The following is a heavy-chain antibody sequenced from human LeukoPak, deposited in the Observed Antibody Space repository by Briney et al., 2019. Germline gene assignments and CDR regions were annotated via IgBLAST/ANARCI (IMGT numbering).Heavy chain of an antibody. CDR1: GYTFTTSY. V-gene: IGHV1-46*01. Sequence: ASVKVSCKTSGYTFTTSYMHWVRQAPGQGLEWIGIINPSGGSTNYAQKFQGSVTMTRDTSTSTVYMELSSLRSEDTAVYYCARAYCTTTSCSGYYFDYWGQGTLVTVSS. CDR2: INPSGGST. J-gene: IGHJ4*02. CDR3: ARAYCTTTSCSGYYFDY. D-gene: IGHD2-2*01.